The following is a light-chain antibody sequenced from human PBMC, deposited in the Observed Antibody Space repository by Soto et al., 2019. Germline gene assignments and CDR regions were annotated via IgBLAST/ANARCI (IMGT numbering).Light chain of an antibody. V-gene: IGLV2-23*02. J-gene: IGLJ7*01. Sequence: QSALTQPASVSGSPGQSITISCTGTSSDVGSHNLVSWYQQHPGQAPKLMLYEVSKRPLGVSARFSASKSGNTASLTISGLQGEDEADYYCCSYGGSRAVFGGGTQLTVL. CDR1: SSDVGSHNL. CDR2: EVS. CDR3: CSYGGSRAV.